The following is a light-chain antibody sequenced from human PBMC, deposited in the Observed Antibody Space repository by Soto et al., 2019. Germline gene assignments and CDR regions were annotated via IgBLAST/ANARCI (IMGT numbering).Light chain of an antibody. CDR1: QSVSNSD. J-gene: IGKJ1*01. CDR3: PQYGSSPWT. Sequence: EIVLTQSPGTLSLSPGERATLFCRASQSVSNSDLAWYQQKPGQAPRLLIYGASSRATGIPDRFSGGGSGTDFTLIINSLEPDDFAVYYCPQYGSSPWTFGHGTKVEIK. V-gene: IGKV3-20*01. CDR2: GAS.